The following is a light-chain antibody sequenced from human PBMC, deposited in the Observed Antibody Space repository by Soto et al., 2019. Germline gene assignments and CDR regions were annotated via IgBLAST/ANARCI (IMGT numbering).Light chain of an antibody. Sequence: EIVLTPSPCTLSLSPGERATLSCSASQSVSNNYLAWYQQKPGQAPRLLIYGASNRATGIPDRFSGSGSGTDFTLTISSLQPEDVGTYYCQKYDSAPWTVGQGTKVDI. J-gene: IGKJ1*01. CDR1: QSVSNNY. V-gene: IGKV3-20*01. CDR3: QKYDSAPWT. CDR2: GAS.